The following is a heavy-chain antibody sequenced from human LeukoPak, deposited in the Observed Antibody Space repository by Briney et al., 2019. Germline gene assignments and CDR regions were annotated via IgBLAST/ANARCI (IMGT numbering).Heavy chain of an antibody. D-gene: IGHD5-18*01. V-gene: IGHV4-59*01. CDR2: IHISGST. J-gene: IGHJ5*02. Sequence: SETLSLTCTVSGGSISTYYWSWIRQPPGKVMEWIGRIHISGSTSYNPSLKSRVTISVHTSKNQFSLKLSSVTAADTAVYYCARSTPDTAMVLGSWGQGTLVTASS. CDR1: GGSISTYY. CDR3: ARSTPDTAMVLGS.